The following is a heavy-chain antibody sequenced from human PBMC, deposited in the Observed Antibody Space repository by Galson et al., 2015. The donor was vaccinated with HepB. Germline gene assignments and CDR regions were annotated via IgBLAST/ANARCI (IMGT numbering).Heavy chain of an antibody. D-gene: IGHD5-24*01. J-gene: IGHJ4*02. CDR2: IIPIFGTA. CDR1: GGTFSSYA. V-gene: IGHV1-69*13. CDR3: AREYGYNSYYFDY. Sequence: SVKVSCKASGGTFSSYAISWVRQAPGQGLEWMGGIIPIFGTANYAQKFQGRVTITADESTSTAYMELSSLRSEDTAVYYCAREYGYNSYYFDYWGQGTLVTVSS.